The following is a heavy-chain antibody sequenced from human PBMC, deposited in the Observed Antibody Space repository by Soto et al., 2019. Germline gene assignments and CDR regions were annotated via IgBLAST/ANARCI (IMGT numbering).Heavy chain of an antibody. D-gene: IGHD6-13*01. V-gene: IGHV4-31*03. J-gene: IGHJ3*02. CDR3: ARAAAGTVAFDI. CDR1: GGSISSGGYY. Sequence: QVQLQESGPGLVKPSQTLSLTCTVSGGSISSGGYYWSWIRQHPGKGLEWIGYIYYSGSTYSNPSLKSRVTISVDTSKNQFSLNLSSVTAADTAVYYCARAAAGTVAFDIWGQGTMVTVSS. CDR2: IYYSGST.